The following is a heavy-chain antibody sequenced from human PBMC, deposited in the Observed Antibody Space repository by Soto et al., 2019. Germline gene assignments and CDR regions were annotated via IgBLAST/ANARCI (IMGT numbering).Heavy chain of an antibody. CDR1: GGSFSSYH. D-gene: IGHD5-18*01. Sequence: SETLSLTCAVYGGSFSSYHWGWIRQTPGKGLEWIGEINHLTTTNYNPSLKSRVIISLDTPKNQFSLKLSSVTAADTAVYYCARGYDTALAPIFWGQGILVTVSS. J-gene: IGHJ4*02. CDR3: ARGYDTALAPIF. CDR2: INHLTTT. V-gene: IGHV4-34*01.